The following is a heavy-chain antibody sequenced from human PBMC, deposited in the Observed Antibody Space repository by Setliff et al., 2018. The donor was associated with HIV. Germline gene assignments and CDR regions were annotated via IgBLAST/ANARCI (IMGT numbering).Heavy chain of an antibody. D-gene: IGHD5-12*01. CDR3: VRGWDDKVSTILAPYYYYMDV. CDR2: IHYTGTG. Sequence: PSETLSLTCTVSPVSISSTSYYWVWIRQPPGKGLEWIGNIHYTGTGFYNPSLRSRVTIRVDMSKNQFSLEVTAVTAADTAVYYCVRGWDDKVSTILAPYYYYMDVWGKGTTVTVS. J-gene: IGHJ6*03. V-gene: IGHV4-39*07. CDR1: PVSISSTSYY.